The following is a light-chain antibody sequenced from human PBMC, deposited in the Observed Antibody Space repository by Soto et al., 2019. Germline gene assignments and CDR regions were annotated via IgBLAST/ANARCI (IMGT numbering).Light chain of an antibody. CDR2: GAS. J-gene: IGKJ1*01. CDR1: QSFSSSF. CDR3: QQYDTSPWT. Sequence: EIVVPQSPGTLSLSPGEIATLACRASQSFSSSFLDWYQHKPGQAPRLLIYGASSRDTGIPYRFSGSGSGTEFTLTISRLEPEEFAVYYCQQYDTSPWTFGQWTKVEIK. V-gene: IGKV3-20*01.